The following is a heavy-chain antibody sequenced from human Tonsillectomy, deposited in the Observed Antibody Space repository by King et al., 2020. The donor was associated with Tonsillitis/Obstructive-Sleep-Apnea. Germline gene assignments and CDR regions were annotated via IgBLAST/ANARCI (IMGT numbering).Heavy chain of an antibody. J-gene: IGHJ4*02. Sequence: EVQLVESGGGLVQPGGSLRLSCAASGFTFSSYAMHWVRQAPGKGLEYVSAISSNGGSTYYANSVKGRFTISRDNSKNTLYLQMGSLRAEDMAVYYCARSPSSDYYVSSGYTFDYWGQGTLVTVSS. D-gene: IGHD3-22*01. CDR2: ISSNGGST. CDR1: GFTFSSYA. CDR3: ARSPSSDYYVSSGYTFDY. V-gene: IGHV3-64*01.